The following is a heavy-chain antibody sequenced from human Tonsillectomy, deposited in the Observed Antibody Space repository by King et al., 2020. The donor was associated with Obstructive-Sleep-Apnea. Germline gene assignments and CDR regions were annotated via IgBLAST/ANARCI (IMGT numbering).Heavy chain of an antibody. J-gene: IGHJ5*02. D-gene: IGHD6-13*01. CDR3: AREGDPNNSSWNNWFDP. CDR2: INPNSGGT. V-gene: IGHV1-2*02. Sequence: VQLVQSGAEVKKPGASMKVSCKASGYTFTGYYIHWVRQAPGQGLEWMGWINPNSGGTRYAQKFQGRVTMTRDTSIRTVYMELSTLRSDDTAVYYCAREGDPNNSSWNNWFDPWGQGTLVTVSS. CDR1: GYTFTGYY.